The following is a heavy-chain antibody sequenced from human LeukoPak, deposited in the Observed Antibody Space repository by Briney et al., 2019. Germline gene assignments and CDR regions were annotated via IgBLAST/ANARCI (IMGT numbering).Heavy chain of an antibody. CDR1: GGSISSYY. CDR2: VSYSGST. D-gene: IGHD5-18*01. CDR3: ARENDRYGRIDY. J-gene: IGHJ4*02. V-gene: IGHV4-59*01. Sequence: SETLSLTCTVSGGSISSYYWSWVRQPPGKGLEWIGYVSYSGSTDYNPSLKSRVIISIDTSKTQFSLRLSSVTAADTAVYYCARENDRYGRIDYWGQGTQVTVSS.